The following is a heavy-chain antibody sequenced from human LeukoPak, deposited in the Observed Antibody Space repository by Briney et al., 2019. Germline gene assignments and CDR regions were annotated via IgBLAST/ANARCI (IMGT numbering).Heavy chain of an antibody. CDR3: AKDRTPLTYIVVVPADY. Sequence: GGSLRLSCAASGFTFNSYAMYWVRQAPGKGLEWVSGIFGSGGSAHYADSVKGRFTISRDDSKSTLYLQMNSLRVDDTAVYYCAKDRTPLTYIVVVPADYWGQGTLVTVSS. J-gene: IGHJ4*02. D-gene: IGHD2-2*01. CDR1: GFTFNSYA. CDR2: IFGSGGSA. V-gene: IGHV3-23*01.